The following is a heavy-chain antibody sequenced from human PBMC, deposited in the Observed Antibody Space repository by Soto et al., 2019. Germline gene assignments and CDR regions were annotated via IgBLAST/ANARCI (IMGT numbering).Heavy chain of an antibody. CDR3: ARSRSASLWFGELPPYFDY. D-gene: IGHD3-10*01. J-gene: IGHJ4*02. CDR2: INHSGST. CDR1: GGSFSGYY. Sequence: QVQLQQWGAGLLKPSETLSLTCTVYGGSFSGYYWSWIRQPPGKGLEWIGEINHSGSTNYNPSLKSRVTISVDTSKNQFSLKLSSVTAADTAVYYCARSRSASLWFGELPPYFDYWGQGTLVTVSS. V-gene: IGHV4-34*01.